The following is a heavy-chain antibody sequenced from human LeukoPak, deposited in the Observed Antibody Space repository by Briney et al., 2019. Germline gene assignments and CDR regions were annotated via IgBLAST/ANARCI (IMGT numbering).Heavy chain of an antibody. J-gene: IGHJ4*02. Sequence: PGGSLRLSCAASGFTFSGSTMSWVRQAPGKGLEWVSGISGSGGTTRHADSVKGRFTISRDNSKNTLYLQMNSLRAEDTAVYYCAKDRGIVVVPTLFDYWGQGTLATVSS. D-gene: IGHD2-2*01. CDR1: GFTFSGST. V-gene: IGHV3-23*01. CDR2: ISGSGGTT. CDR3: AKDRGIVVVPTLFDY.